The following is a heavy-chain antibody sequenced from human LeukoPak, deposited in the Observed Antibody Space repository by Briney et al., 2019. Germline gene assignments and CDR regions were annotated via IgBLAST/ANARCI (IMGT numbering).Heavy chain of an antibody. V-gene: IGHV3-21*01. CDR2: ISSSSSYI. J-gene: IGHJ4*02. CDR1: GFTFSSYG. D-gene: IGHD2-15*01. CDR3: ARDLKIVIGSGYCSGGSCSIFDY. Sequence: GRSLRLSCAASGFTFSSYGMHWVRRAPGKGLEWVSSISSSSSYIYYADSVKGRFTISRDNAKNSLYLQMNSLRAEDTAVYYCARDLKIVIGSGYCSGGSCSIFDYWGQGTLVTVSS.